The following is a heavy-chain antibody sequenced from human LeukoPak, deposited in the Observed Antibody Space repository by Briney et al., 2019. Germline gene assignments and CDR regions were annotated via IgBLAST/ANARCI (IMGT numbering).Heavy chain of an antibody. Sequence: GGSLRLSCAASGLTFNSYAMNWVRQAPGKGLEWVSGLSGSGSGTYYADSVKGRSTIARDNSNNTLYMQMNSLRAEDKAVYYCAKGQGGSCYSTFEYWGQGTMVTVSS. V-gene: IGHV3-23*01. CDR2: LSGSGSGT. CDR3: AKGQGGSCYSTFEY. CDR1: GLTFNSYA. J-gene: IGHJ4*02. D-gene: IGHD2-15*01.